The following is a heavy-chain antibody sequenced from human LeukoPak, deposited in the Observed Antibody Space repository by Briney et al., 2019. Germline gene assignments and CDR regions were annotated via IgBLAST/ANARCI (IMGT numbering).Heavy chain of an antibody. CDR2: INHSGST. D-gene: IGHD3-3*01. CDR1: GGSFSGYY. CDR3: ARGHLTYDFWSGYHDAFDI. Sequence: SETLSLTCAVYGGSFSGYYWSWIRQPPGKGLEWMGEINHSGSTNYNPSLKSRVTISVDTSKNQFSLKLSSVTAADTAVYYCARGHLTYDFWSGYHDAFDIWGQGTMVTVSS. V-gene: IGHV4-34*01. J-gene: IGHJ3*02.